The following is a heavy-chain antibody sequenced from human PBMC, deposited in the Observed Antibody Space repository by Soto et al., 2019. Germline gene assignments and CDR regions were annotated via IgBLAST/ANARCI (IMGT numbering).Heavy chain of an antibody. CDR3: ARDLLREQLVSNGMDV. D-gene: IGHD6-6*01. CDR2: INPSGGST. V-gene: IGHV1-46*01. J-gene: IGHJ6*02. Sequence: ASVKVSCKASGYTFTSYYMHWVRQAPGQGLEWMGIINPSGGSTSYAQKFQGRVTMTRDTSTSTVYMELSSLRSEDTAVYYCARDLLREQLVSNGMDVWAQGTTVTVSS. CDR1: GYTFTSYY.